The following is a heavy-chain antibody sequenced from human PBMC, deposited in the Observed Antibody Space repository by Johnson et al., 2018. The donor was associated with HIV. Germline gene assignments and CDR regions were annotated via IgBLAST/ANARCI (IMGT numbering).Heavy chain of an antibody. CDR3: ARERGYFGNPAFDI. V-gene: IGHV3-30-3*01. CDR2: ISYHGGTK. CDR1: GSTFSSYA. J-gene: IGHJ3*02. D-gene: IGHD4-23*01. Sequence: QVQLVESGGGVVKPGKSLRLSCAASGSTFSSYAMHWVRQPPGKGLAWVAVISYHGGTKYYAASVTARFTISRDNSKNTLYLQMNSLRTEDTAMYYCARERGYFGNPAFDIWGQGTMVTVSS.